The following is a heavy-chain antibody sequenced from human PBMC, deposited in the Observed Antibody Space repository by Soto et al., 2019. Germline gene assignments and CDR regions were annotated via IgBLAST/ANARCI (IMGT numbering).Heavy chain of an antibody. Sequence: QVQLVQSGAEVKKPGASVKVSCKASGYTFTSYGISWVRQAPGQGLERMGWISTYNGSTNYALTLQGRVTMTTDKSTTTAYMELRSLRSDDTAVYYCARDGFDYTDYYYFYGMDVWGQGTTVTVSS. CDR3: ARDGFDYTDYYYFYGMDV. CDR1: GYTFTSYG. V-gene: IGHV1-18*01. J-gene: IGHJ6*02. CDR2: ISTYNGST. D-gene: IGHD4-4*01.